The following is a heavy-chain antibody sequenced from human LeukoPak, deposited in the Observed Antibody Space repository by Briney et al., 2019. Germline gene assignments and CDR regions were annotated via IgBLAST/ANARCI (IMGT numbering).Heavy chain of an antibody. V-gene: IGHV3-30-3*01. CDR3: ARVQYSSSRPYDY. J-gene: IGHJ4*02. CDR2: ISYDGSNK. Sequence: GGSLRLSCGASGFTFSSYAMHWVRQAPGKGLEWVAVISYDGSNKYYADSVKGRFTISRDNSKNTLYLQMNSLRAEDTAVYYCARVQYSSSRPYDYWGQGTLVTVSS. CDR1: GFTFSSYA. D-gene: IGHD6-6*01.